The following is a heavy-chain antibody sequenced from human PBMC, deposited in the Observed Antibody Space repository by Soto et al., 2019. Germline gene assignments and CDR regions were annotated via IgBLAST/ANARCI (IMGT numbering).Heavy chain of an antibody. Sequence: GGSVRLSCAASGFTFSTYAMSWVRQAPRKGLEWVSAISGNGGDYTYYADSVKGRFTISRDNSKNTLYLQMNSLRAEDTAVYYCVPLCRYCSTTTPSWGQGTLVTVSS. J-gene: IGHJ4*02. D-gene: IGHD2-2*01. CDR2: ISGNGGDYT. V-gene: IGHV3-23*01. CDR3: VPLCRYCSTTTPS. CDR1: GFTFSTYA.